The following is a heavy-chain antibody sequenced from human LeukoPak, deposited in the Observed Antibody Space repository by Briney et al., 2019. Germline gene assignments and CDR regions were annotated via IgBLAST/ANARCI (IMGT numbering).Heavy chain of an antibody. Sequence: GGSLRLSCAASGFTVSSNYMSWVRQAPGKGLEWVSVIYSGGSTYYADSVKGRFTISRDNSKNTLYLQMNSLRAEDTAVYYCAKDLRGYCSSTSCYSYYYYGMDVWGQGTTVTVSS. CDR1: GFTVSSNY. CDR3: AKDLRGYCSSTSCYSYYYYGMDV. D-gene: IGHD2-2*01. V-gene: IGHV3-53*05. J-gene: IGHJ6*02. CDR2: IYSGGST.